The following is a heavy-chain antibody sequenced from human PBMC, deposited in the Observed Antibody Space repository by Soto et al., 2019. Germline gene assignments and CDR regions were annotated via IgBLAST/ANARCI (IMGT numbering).Heavy chain of an antibody. Sequence: EVQPVESGGGLVQPGGSLRLSCAASGFTFSTYWMHWVRQAPGKGLVWVSRTNTDGSSTTYADSVEGRFTISRDNAKNTLYLQMNSLRAEDTAVYYCARGTRVIPAESDFDYWGQGTLVTVSS. D-gene: IGHD2-2*01. CDR3: ARGTRVIPAESDFDY. V-gene: IGHV3-74*01. CDR1: GFTFSTYW. CDR2: TNTDGSST. J-gene: IGHJ4*02.